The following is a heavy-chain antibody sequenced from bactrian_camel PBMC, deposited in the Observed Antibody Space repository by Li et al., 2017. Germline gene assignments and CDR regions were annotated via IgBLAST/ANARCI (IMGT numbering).Heavy chain of an antibody. CDR3: AADPRGLGFIGSPCDFSY. J-gene: IGHJ6*01. V-gene: IGHV3S53*01. CDR1: GYTLPLH. Sequence: HVQLVESGGGSVQAGGSLKLSCVASGYTLPLHMAWFRRLPGQGREGVAAIAGDGRTNYADSVAGRFTISKGSTRNTLNLQMDSLKPEDTAMYYCAADPRGLGFIGSPCDFSYWGQGTQVTVS. CDR2: IAGDGRT.